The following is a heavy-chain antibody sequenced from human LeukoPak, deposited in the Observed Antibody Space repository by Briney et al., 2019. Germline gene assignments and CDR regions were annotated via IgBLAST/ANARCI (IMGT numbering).Heavy chain of an antibody. D-gene: IGHD3-22*01. CDR2: IIPILGIA. CDR3: ARNYYDSSGYYSGAFDI. CDR1: GGTFSSYA. V-gene: IGHV1-69*04. Sequence: SVKVSCKASGGTFSSYAISWVRQAPGPGLEWMGRIIPILGIANYAQKFQGRVTITADKSTSTAYMELSSLRSEDTAVYYCARNYYDSSGYYSGAFDIWGQGTMVTVSS. J-gene: IGHJ3*02.